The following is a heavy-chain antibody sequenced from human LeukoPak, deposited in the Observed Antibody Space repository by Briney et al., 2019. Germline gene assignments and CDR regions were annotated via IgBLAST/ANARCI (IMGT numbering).Heavy chain of an antibody. CDR2: IKQDGSEK. Sequence: GGSLRLSCAASEFTFSNYWMSWVRQAPGKGLEWVVNIKQDGSEKYYVDSGKGRFTISRDNAKNSLYLQMNSLRAEDTAVYYCARDPAATPGPSDYWGQGTLVTVSS. J-gene: IGHJ4*02. CDR1: EFTFSNYW. V-gene: IGHV3-7*01. D-gene: IGHD2-15*01. CDR3: ARDPAATPGPSDY.